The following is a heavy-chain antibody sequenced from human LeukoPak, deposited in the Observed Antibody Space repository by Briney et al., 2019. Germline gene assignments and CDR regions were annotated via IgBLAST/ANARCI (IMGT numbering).Heavy chain of an antibody. CDR2: ISSSGSAI. D-gene: IGHD2/OR15-2a*01. CDR3: ARDIPDNSFVGFDY. J-gene: IGHJ4*02. Sequence: GGSLRLSCAASGFTFSSYEMNWVRQAPGKGLEWISFISSSGSAIYYADSVKGRFTISRDNAKNSLSLQMNSLRAEDTAIYYCARDIPDNSFVGFDYWGQGTLVTVSS. CDR1: GFTFSSYE. V-gene: IGHV3-48*03.